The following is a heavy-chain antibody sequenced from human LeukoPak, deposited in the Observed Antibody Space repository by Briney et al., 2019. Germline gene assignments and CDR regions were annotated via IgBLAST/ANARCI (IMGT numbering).Heavy chain of an antibody. V-gene: IGHV3-11*01. Sequence: GGSLRLSCAASGFTFSDSYMTWVRQAPGKGVEWVAYISGSGHDINYSDSVKGRFTISRDNAKNSPYLQMNSLRAEDTALYYCARGGITIFGVVIYMDVWGKGTTVTVSS. D-gene: IGHD3-3*01. CDR1: GFTFSDSY. CDR3: ARGGITIFGVVIYMDV. CDR2: ISGSGHDI. J-gene: IGHJ6*03.